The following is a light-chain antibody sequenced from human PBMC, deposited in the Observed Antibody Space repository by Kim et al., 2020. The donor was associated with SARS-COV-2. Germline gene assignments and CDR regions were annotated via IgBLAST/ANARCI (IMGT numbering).Light chain of an antibody. V-gene: IGKV1-27*01. Sequence: ASVGDRVTSPCRASQGISKDLAWYQQKPGNAPKLLIFAASALQSGVPTRFSGSGSGTDFTLTISSLQPEDVATYYCQKYNGAPWTFGQGTKVDIK. CDR2: AAS. J-gene: IGKJ1*01. CDR1: QGISKD. CDR3: QKYNGAPWT.